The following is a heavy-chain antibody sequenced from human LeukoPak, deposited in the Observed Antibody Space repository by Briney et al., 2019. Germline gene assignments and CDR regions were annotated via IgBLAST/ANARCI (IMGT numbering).Heavy chain of an antibody. V-gene: IGHV4-59*01. CDR1: GGSISSYY. D-gene: IGHD3-16*01. J-gene: IGHJ6*03. CDR2: IYYSGST. CDR3: ARRLRDYVWGSWDYYYMDV. Sequence: SETLSLTCTVSGGSISSYYWSWIRQPPGKGLEWIGYIYYSGSTNYNPSLKSRVTISVDTSKNQFSLKLSSVTAADTAVYCCARRLRDYVWGSWDYYYMDVWGKGTTVTVSS.